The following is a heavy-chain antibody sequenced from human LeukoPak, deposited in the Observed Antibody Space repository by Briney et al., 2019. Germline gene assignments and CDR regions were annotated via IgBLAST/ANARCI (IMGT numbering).Heavy chain of an antibody. CDR1: GYTFTSYG. CDR3: ASPAYYDYVWGSYRFDY. V-gene: IGHV1-18*01. CDR2: ISAYNGNT. J-gene: IGHJ4*02. Sequence: ASVKVSCKASGYTFTSYGISWVRQAPGQGLEWMGWISAYNGNTNFAQKFQGRVTITADESTSTAYMELSSLRSEDTAVYYCASPAYYDYVWGSYRFDYWGQGTLVTVSS. D-gene: IGHD3-16*02.